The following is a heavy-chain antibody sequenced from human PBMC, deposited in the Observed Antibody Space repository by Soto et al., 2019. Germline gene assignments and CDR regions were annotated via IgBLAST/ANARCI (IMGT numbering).Heavy chain of an antibody. D-gene: IGHD3-3*01. CDR3: AKDTTSNTMGAFDI. J-gene: IGHJ3*02. Sequence: PGGSLRLSCAASGFTFSSYGMHWVRQAPGKGLERVAVISYDGSNKYYADSVKGRFTISRDNSKNTLYLQMNSLRAEDTAVYYCAKDTTSNTMGAFDIWGQGTMVTV. CDR2: ISYDGSNK. V-gene: IGHV3-30*18. CDR1: GFTFSSYG.